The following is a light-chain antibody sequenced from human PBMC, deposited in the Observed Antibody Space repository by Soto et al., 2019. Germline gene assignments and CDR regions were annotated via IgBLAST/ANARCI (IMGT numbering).Light chain of an antibody. J-gene: IGKJ4*01. Sequence: EIVMTQSPVTLSVSLGESATLSCRASQSVNSNLAWYQQKPGQPPRLHIYGASTRAADTPARFSGPGSATEFTLPIGSMHSEDFAVYYCQQVTSWPPLTFGRGTKVEIK. CDR3: QQVTSWPPLT. V-gene: IGKV3-15*01. CDR2: GAS. CDR1: QSVNSN.